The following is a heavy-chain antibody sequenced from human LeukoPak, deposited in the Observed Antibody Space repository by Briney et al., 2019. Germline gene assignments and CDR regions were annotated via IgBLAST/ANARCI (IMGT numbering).Heavy chain of an antibody. CDR2: IYPGDSDT. CDR1: GSTFSSHA. V-gene: IGHV5-51*01. D-gene: IGHD5-18*01. CDR3: ARSPYSYRPSHFDY. Sequence: PGGSLRLSCAASGSTFSSHAMSLVRQAPGKGLEWMGIIYPGDSDTRYSPSFQGQVNISADKSISTAYLQWSSMKASDTAMYYCARSPYSYRPSHFDYRGQGTLVTVSS. J-gene: IGHJ4*02.